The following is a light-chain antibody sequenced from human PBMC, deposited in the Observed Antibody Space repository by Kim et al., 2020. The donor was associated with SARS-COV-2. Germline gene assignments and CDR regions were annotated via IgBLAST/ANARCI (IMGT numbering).Light chain of an antibody. Sequence: QLVLTQSPSMSATPGQRVIISCSGSKSNIGSHFVFWYQQFSGAAPRILIYRNNLRPSGVPDRFSGSKSGTSASLVISGLRTDDEADYYCEAWDDTLRAWVFGGGTQLTVL. J-gene: IGLJ3*02. CDR2: RNN. V-gene: IGLV1-47*01. CDR1: KSNIGSHF. CDR3: EAWDDTLRAWV.